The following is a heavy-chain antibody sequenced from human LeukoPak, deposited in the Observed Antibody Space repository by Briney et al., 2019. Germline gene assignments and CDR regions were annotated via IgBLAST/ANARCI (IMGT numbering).Heavy chain of an antibody. J-gene: IGHJ4*02. CDR2: ISGSGGST. CDR1: GFTFSRYW. V-gene: IGHV3-23*01. Sequence: GGSLRLSCAASGFTFSRYWMSWVRQAPGKGLEWVSAISGSGGSTYYADSVKGRFTISRDNSKNTLYLQMNSLRAEDTAVYYCARPGGSSSCFDYWGQGTLVTVSS. D-gene: IGHD1-26*01. CDR3: ARPGGSSSCFDY.